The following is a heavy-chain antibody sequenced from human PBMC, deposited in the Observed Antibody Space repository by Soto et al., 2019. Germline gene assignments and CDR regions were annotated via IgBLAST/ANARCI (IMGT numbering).Heavy chain of an antibody. D-gene: IGHD1-26*01. CDR3: ARGMGSPDY. Sequence: TSETLSLTCSVSGGSISSFYWSWIRQPPGKGLEYIGYIYYSGSTNYNPSLRSRVSISVDTPKNQFSLKLNSVTAADTAVYYCARGMGSPDYWGQGTLVTVSS. J-gene: IGHJ4*02. CDR1: GGSISSFY. CDR2: IYYSGST. V-gene: IGHV4-59*01.